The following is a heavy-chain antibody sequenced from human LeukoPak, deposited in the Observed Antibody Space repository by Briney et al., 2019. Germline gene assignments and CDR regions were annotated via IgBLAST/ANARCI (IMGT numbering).Heavy chain of an antibody. CDR3: ARDKGYSYGYYYFDH. V-gene: IGHV3-48*03. D-gene: IGHD5-18*01. J-gene: IGHJ4*02. CDR1: GFTFSSYE. Sequence: GGSLRLSCAASGFTFSSYEMNWVRQAPGKGLEWVSYISSSGSNIYYADSVKGLFTGSRDNAKNSLYLQMNSLRAEDTAVYYCARDKGYSYGYYYFDHWGQGTLVTVSS. CDR2: ISSSGSNI.